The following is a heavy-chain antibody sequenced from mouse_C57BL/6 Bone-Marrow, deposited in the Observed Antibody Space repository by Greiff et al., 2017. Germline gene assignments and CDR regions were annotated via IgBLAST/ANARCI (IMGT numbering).Heavy chain of an antibody. CDR1: GYTFTSYW. CDR3: AREGDSNYEAWFAY. J-gene: IGHJ3*01. CDR2: IYPGSGST. D-gene: IGHD2-5*01. V-gene: IGHV1-55*01. Sequence: QVQLQQPGAELVKPGASVKMSCKASGYTFTSYWITWVKQRPGQGLEWIGDIYPGSGSTNYNEKFKSKATLTVDTSSSTAYMQLSSLTSEESAVYYCAREGDSNYEAWFAYWGQGTLVTVSA.